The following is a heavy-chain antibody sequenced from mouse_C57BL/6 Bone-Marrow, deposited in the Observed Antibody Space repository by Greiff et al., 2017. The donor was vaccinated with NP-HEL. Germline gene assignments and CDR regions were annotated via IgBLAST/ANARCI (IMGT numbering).Heavy chain of an antibody. CDR1: GYTFTSYL. CDR3: ARYYYGSGSSDY. D-gene: IGHD1-1*01. Sequence: VQLQQPGAELVKPGASVKLSCKASGYTFTSYLMHWVKQRPGRGLEWIGRIDPNSGGTKYNEKFKSKATLTVDTPSSTSYMQLNILTSEVSAVYYCARYYYGSGSSDYWAEGTTLTVAS. V-gene: IGHV1-72*01. J-gene: IGHJ2*01. CDR2: IDPNSGGT.